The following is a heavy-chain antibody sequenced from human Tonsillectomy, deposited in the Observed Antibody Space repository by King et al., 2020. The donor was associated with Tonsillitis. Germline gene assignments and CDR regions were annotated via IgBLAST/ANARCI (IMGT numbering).Heavy chain of an antibody. Sequence: QLQESGPGLVKPSETLSLTCTVAGGSVSSGFYYWSRIRQPPGKGLEWIGYIYYSGSTNYNPSLKSRVTISVDTSKNQFSLKLSSVTAADTALYYCARMWEWIPDYWGQGTLVTVSS. CDR3: ARMWEWIPDY. CDR1: GGSVSSGFYY. J-gene: IGHJ4*02. V-gene: IGHV4-61*01. CDR2: IYYSGST. D-gene: IGHD1-26*01.